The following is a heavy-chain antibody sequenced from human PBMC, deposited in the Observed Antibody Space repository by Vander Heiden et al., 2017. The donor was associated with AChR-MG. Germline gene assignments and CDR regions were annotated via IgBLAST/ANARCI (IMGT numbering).Heavy chain of an antibody. CDR1: GFPFSSYS. Sequence: EVQLVESGGGLVKPGGSLRLSCAASGFPFSSYSMNWVRQAPGKGLEWVSSISSSSSYIYYADSVKGRFTISRDNAKNSLYLQMNSLRAEDTAVYYCARDLDDFWSGYYIDYYYYMDVWGKGTTVTVSS. CDR2: ISSSSSYI. J-gene: IGHJ6*03. V-gene: IGHV3-21*01. D-gene: IGHD3-3*01. CDR3: ARDLDDFWSGYYIDYYYYMDV.